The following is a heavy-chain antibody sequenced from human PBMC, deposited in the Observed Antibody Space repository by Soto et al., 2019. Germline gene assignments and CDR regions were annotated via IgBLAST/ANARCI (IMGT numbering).Heavy chain of an antibody. CDR2: VHYTGTT. J-gene: IGHJ5*02. V-gene: IGHV4-59*08. D-gene: IGHD3-16*01. CDR3: ARLPAVLGSVAWFDP. CDR1: GVSITNYY. Sequence: QVQLQESGPGLVKPSETLSLTCTVSGVSITNYYWSWIRQLPGKGLEWIAYVHYTGTTKYNPSLNSRATISVDKAKNQVSLTVNFVTAADTAVYYCARLPAVLGSVAWFDPWGQGSQVIVSS.